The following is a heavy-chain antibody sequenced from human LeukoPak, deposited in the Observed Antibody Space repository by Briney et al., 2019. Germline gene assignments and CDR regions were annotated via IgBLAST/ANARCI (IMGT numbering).Heavy chain of an antibody. CDR3: ARDTEMTTVTSGYYYYYMDV. Sequence: SETLSLTCTVSGGSISSGGYYWSWIRQPAGKGLEWIGRIYTSGSTNYNPSLKSRVTISVDTSKNQFSLKLSSVTAADTAVYYCARDTEMTTVTSGYYYYYMDVWGKGTTVTVSS. CDR2: IYTSGST. V-gene: IGHV4-61*02. CDR1: GGSISSGGYY. D-gene: IGHD4-17*01. J-gene: IGHJ6*03.